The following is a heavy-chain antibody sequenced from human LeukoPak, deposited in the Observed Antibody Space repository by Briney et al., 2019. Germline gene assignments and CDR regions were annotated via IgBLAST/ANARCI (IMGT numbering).Heavy chain of an antibody. J-gene: IGHJ5*02. D-gene: IGHD2-8*01. CDR1: GFTFSNAW. CDR3: TTSDIVPEVIARNYFDA. V-gene: IGHV3-15*01. Sequence: GGSLRLSCAASGFTFSNAWMSWVRQAPGKGLEWLGHIKSSNHGGTTDYAAPVKGRFTISRDDSKNTLYLQMNSLQTDDTAVYYCTTSDIVPEVIARNYFDAWGQGTLVTVSS. CDR2: IKSSNHGGTT.